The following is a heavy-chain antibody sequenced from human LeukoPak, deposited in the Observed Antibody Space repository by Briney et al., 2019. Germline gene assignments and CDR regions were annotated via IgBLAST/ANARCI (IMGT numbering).Heavy chain of an antibody. D-gene: IGHD3-3*01. CDR2: ISGSGGST. CDR3: AKDGNSYDFWSGYYTASYYFDY. J-gene: IGHJ4*02. Sequence: GGSLRLSCAASGFTFSSYAMSWVRQAPGKGLEWVSAISGSGGSTYYAGSVKGRFTISRDNSKNTLYLQMNSLRAEDTAVYYCAKDGNSYDFWSGYYTASYYFDYWGQGTLVTVSS. CDR1: GFTFSSYA. V-gene: IGHV3-23*01.